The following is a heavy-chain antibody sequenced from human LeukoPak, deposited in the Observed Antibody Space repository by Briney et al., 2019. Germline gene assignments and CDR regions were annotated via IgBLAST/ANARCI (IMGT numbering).Heavy chain of an antibody. Sequence: GGSLRLSCAASGFTFSKHWMHWVRQAPGKGLVWVSSISQDGSNTPYADSVKGRFAISRDNAKSTLSLQMNSLRVEDTAVYYCARTDETAPAEDFQHWGQGTLVTVSS. CDR2: ISQDGSNT. J-gene: IGHJ1*01. D-gene: IGHD2-21*02. CDR1: GFTFSKHW. V-gene: IGHV3-74*01. CDR3: ARTDETAPAEDFQH.